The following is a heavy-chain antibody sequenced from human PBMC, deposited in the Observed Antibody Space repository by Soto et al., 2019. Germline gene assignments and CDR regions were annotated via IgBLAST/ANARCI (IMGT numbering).Heavy chain of an antibody. V-gene: IGHV3-21*02. CDR3: VRGTYSRRPDEGEF. D-gene: IGHD6-13*01. CDR1: GFTFSTYA. CDR2: ITRTGNYI. J-gene: IGHJ4*02. Sequence: EVQLVESGGGLVQPGGSLRLSCTASGFTFSTYAMNWVRQAPGKGLEWVSSITRTGNYIYYADSLKGRFTISRDNAKNSLYLEMNNLRAEDTAVYSCVRGTYSRRPDEGEFWGQGTLLTVSS.